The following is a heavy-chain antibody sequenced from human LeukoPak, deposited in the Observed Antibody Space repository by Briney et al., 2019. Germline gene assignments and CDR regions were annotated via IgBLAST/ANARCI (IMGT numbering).Heavy chain of an antibody. CDR1: GGSFSGYY. J-gene: IGHJ5*02. V-gene: IGHV4-34*01. CDR3: ARDGVRGLTFNWFDP. Sequence: PSETLSLTCAVYGGSFSGYYWSWIRQPPGKGLEWIGEINHSGSTNYNPSLKSRVTISVDTSKNQFSLKLSSVTAADTAVYYCARDGVRGLTFNWFDPWGQGTLVTVSS. CDR2: INHSGST. D-gene: IGHD3-10*01.